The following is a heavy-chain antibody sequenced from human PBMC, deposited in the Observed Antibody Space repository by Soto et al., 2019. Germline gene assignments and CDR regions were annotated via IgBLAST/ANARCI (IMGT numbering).Heavy chain of an antibody. J-gene: IGHJ4*02. CDR3: ARGDFSSRNRALCY. Sequence: ASVKVSCKASGYTFTGYYMHWVRQAPGQGLEWMGWINPNSGGTNYAQKFQGWVTMTRDTSISTAYMELSRLRSDDTAVYYCARGDFSSRNRALCYWGQGTLVTVSS. CDR1: GYTFTGYY. D-gene: IGHD6-13*01. CDR2: INPNSGGT. V-gene: IGHV1-2*04.